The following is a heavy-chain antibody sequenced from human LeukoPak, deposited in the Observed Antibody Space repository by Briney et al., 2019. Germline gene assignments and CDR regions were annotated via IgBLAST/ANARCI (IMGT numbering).Heavy chain of an antibody. CDR3: ARSPRRPHFYSSGSYYYYFDY. J-gene: IGHJ4*02. CDR1: GGSFSGYY. Sequence: PSETLSLTCAVYGGSFSGYYWSWIRQPPGKGLEWIGRISSSGSTNYNPSLKSRVTMSVDTSKNQFFLKLSSVTAADTAVYYCARSPRRPHFYSSGSYYYYFDYWGQGTLVTVSS. CDR2: ISSSGST. V-gene: IGHV4-59*10. D-gene: IGHD3-10*01.